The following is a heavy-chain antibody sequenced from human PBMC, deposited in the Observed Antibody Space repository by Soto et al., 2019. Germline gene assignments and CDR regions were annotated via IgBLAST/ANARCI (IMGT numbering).Heavy chain of an antibody. V-gene: IGHV3-30*18. Sequence: AGGSLRLSCAASGFIFSSYCMHWVRQAPGKGLEWVAVISFDGSDKYYADSVKGRFTISRDNSKNTLYLQMNSLRAEDTALYYCAKDEGSSRPFNNWGQGTLVTVSS. CDR1: GFIFSSYC. J-gene: IGHJ4*02. CDR2: ISFDGSDK. D-gene: IGHD6-13*01. CDR3: AKDEGSSRPFNN.